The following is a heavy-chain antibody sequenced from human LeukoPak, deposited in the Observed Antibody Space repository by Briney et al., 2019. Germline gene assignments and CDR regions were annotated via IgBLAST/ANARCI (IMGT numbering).Heavy chain of an antibody. CDR1: GFSFSSFA. Sequence: GGSLRLSCAASGFSFSSFAMSWVRQAPGKGLEWVSAISGSGESTYYEDSVKGRFTISRDNSKNTVDVQMNSLRAEDTAVYYYAKDVGGTNFHYMDVWGKGTTVIVSS. D-gene: IGHD1-26*01. CDR3: AKDVGGTNFHYMDV. J-gene: IGHJ6*03. CDR2: ISGSGEST. V-gene: IGHV3-23*01.